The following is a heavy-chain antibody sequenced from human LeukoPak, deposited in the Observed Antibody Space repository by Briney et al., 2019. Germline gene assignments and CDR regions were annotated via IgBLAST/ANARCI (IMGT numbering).Heavy chain of an antibody. CDR1: GFTFRSYE. D-gene: IGHD3-10*01. CDR2: ISPSGSTM. V-gene: IGHV3-48*03. CDR3: ARLSYFGSTVYGMDV. Sequence: GGSLRLSCAASGFTFRSYEMTWVRQAPGRGLEWLSHISPSGSTMSYADSVKGRFTISRDSAKNSLYLQMDSLRAEDTAVYYCARLSYFGSTVYGMDVWGQGTTVTVSS. J-gene: IGHJ6*02.